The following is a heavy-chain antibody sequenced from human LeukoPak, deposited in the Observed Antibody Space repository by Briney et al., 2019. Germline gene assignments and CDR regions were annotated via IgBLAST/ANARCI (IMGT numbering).Heavy chain of an antibody. CDR2: ISYDGSNE. J-gene: IGHJ6*02. D-gene: IGHD2-2*01. CDR3: ARGWRGRNATPDYYYYYGTDV. CDR1: GFTFSSYA. Sequence: PGRSLRLSCAASGFTFSSYAMHWVRQAPGKGLEWVALISYDGSNEYCADSVKGRFTISRDNSKNTLYPQMNSLRAEDTGVYYCARGWRGRNATPDYYYYYGTDVWGQGTTVTVS. V-gene: IGHV3-30*04.